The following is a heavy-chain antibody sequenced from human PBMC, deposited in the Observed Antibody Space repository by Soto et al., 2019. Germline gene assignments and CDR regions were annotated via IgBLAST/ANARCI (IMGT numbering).Heavy chain of an antibody. CDR3: ATMGLRIAAAGTRTNFDY. J-gene: IGHJ4*02. V-gene: IGHV4-39*01. CDR1: GGSISSSSYY. CDR2: IYYSGST. Sequence: SETLSLTCTVSGGSISSSSYYWGWIRQPPGKGLEWIGSIYYSGSTYYNPSLKSRVTISVDTSKNQFSLKLSSVTAADTAVYYCATMGLRIAAAGTRTNFDYWGQGTLVTVSS. D-gene: IGHD6-13*01.